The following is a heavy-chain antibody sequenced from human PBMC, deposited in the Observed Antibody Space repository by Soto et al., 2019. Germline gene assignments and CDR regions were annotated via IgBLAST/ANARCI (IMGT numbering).Heavy chain of an antibody. D-gene: IGHD5-18*01. Sequence: QVQLVESGGGLVKPGGSLRLSCVASGFTFSDYYMSWIRQAPGKGLEWVSYISSSGSTIYYADSVKGRFTISRDNAKNSLYLQMNSLRAEDTAVYYCASRRVDTPMVTYHYYYGMDVWGQGTTVTVSS. CDR1: GFTFSDYY. V-gene: IGHV3-11*01. CDR2: ISSSGSTI. CDR3: ASRRVDTPMVTYHYYYGMDV. J-gene: IGHJ6*02.